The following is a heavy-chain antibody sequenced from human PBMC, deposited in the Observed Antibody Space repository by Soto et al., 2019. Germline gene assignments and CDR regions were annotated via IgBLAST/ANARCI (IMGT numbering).Heavy chain of an antibody. CDR3: ARVGGYYYYYMDV. CDR2: ISSSSSYI. D-gene: IGHD2-15*01. J-gene: IGHJ6*03. V-gene: IGHV3-21*01. CDR1: GFTFSSYS. Sequence: EVQLVESGGGLVKPGGSLRLSCAASGFTFSSYSMNWVRQAPGKGLEWVSSISSSSSYIYYADSVKGQFTISIDNAKNSLYLPMNSRRAEDTAMYYCARVGGYYYYYMDVWGKGTTVTVSS.